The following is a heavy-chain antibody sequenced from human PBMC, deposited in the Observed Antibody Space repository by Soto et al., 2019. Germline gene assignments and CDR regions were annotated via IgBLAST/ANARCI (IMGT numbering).Heavy chain of an antibody. V-gene: IGHV3-23*01. CDR1: GFTFISYA. CDR2: VNNGGGGT. CDR3: AKERLGRGIDY. D-gene: IGHD3-10*01. Sequence: PGGSLRLSCAASGFTFISYAMIWVRQAPGKGPEWISTVNNGGGGTYYADSVKGRFTISRDNSKNTLYLQVSSLRAEDTAVYYCAKERLGRGIDYWGQGILVTVSS. J-gene: IGHJ4*02.